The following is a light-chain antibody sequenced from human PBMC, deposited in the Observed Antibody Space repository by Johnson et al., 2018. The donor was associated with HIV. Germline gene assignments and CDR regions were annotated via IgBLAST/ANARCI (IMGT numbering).Light chain of an antibody. CDR1: SSDMGNYA. Sequence: QLVLTQPPSMSAAPGQKVTISCSGSSSDMGNYAVSWYQQLPGTAPKLLIFENNKRPSRIPDRFSGSKSGTSANLGPTGLQPGDEADFYCGAWDSSLSAYVFGSGTKVTVL. CDR2: ENN. J-gene: IGLJ1*01. V-gene: IGLV1-51*02. CDR3: GAWDSSLSAYV.